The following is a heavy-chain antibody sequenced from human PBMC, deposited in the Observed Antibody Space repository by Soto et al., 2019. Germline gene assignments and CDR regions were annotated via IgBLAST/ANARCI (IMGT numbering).Heavy chain of an antibody. V-gene: IGHV5-51*01. CDR2: IYPGDSDT. Sequence: GESLKISCKGSGYSFTSYWIGWVRQMPGKGLEWMGIIYPGDSDTRYSPSFQGQVTISADKSISTAYLQWSSLKASDTAMYYCARETRGKLRYFDWLPSNYFDYWGQGTLVTVSS. CDR3: ARETRGKLRYFDWLPSNYFDY. CDR1: GYSFTSYW. J-gene: IGHJ4*02. D-gene: IGHD3-9*01.